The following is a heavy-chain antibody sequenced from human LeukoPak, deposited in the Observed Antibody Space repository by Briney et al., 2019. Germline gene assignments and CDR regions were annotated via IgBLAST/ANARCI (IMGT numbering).Heavy chain of an antibody. J-gene: IGHJ4*02. CDR2: INQDVSEG. V-gene: IGHV3-7*01. CDR1: GFTFTKYW. Sequence: GGSLRLSCAASGFTFTKYWMAWVRQTPEKGLEWVANINQDVSEGYYLDSVRGRFTSSRDNAKNTLYLQMNSLRVEDTAVYYCSNGIYDTSYWGQGTLVIVSS. D-gene: IGHD3-22*01. CDR3: SNGIYDTSY.